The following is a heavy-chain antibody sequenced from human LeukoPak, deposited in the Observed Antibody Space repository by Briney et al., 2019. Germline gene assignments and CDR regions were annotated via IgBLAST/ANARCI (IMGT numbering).Heavy chain of an antibody. Sequence: PGGSLRLSCAASGFTFSSYGMQWVRQAPGKGLEWVAVISYDGSNKYYADSVKGRFTISRDNSKNTLYLQMNSLRAEDTAVYYCAKARGVAATRISFDYWGQGTLVTVSS. CDR2: ISYDGSNK. CDR1: GFTFSSYG. V-gene: IGHV3-30*18. D-gene: IGHD2-15*01. J-gene: IGHJ4*02. CDR3: AKARGVAATRISFDY.